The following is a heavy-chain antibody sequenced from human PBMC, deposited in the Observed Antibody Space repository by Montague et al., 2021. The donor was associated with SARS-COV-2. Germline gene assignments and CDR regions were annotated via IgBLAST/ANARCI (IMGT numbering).Heavy chain of an antibody. D-gene: IGHD1-1*01. CDR2: INYGGST. J-gene: IGHJ4*02. Sequence: SETLSLTCAVYGGSFSDYHWTWIRQSPGGGLEWIGQINYGGSTKYNPSLRSRVTISIDTSKNQFSLKLTSVTAADTAVYYCARGDPGYWGQRTLVTVSS. CDR3: ARGDPGY. CDR1: GGSFSDYH. V-gene: IGHV4-34*01.